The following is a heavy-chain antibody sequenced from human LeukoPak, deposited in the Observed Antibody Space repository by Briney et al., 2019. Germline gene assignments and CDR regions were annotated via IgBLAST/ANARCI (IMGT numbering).Heavy chain of an antibody. CDR1: GYSISSGYY. J-gene: IGHJ2*01. CDR2: IYHSGST. D-gene: IGHD4-17*01. V-gene: IGHV4-38-2*02. Sequence: PSETLSLTCAVSGYSISSGYYWGWIRQPPGKGLEWIGTIYHSGSTYYNPSLKSRVTISVDTSRNQFSLKLSSVTAADTAVDYCARDRSFGDPSSYWYFDLRGRGALVTVSS. CDR3: ARDRSFGDPSSYWYFDL.